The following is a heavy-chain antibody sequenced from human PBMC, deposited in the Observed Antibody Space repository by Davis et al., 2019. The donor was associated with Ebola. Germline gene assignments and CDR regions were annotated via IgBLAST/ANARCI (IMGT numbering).Heavy chain of an antibody. V-gene: IGHV3-30-3*01. CDR3: AKESGSGSFDY. CDR2: ISYDGSNK. D-gene: IGHD6-19*01. CDR1: GFTFSSYA. J-gene: IGHJ4*02. Sequence: GESLNISCAASGFTFSSYAMHWVRQAPGKGLEWVAVISYDGSNKYYADSVKGRFTISRDNSKNALYLQMNSLRAEDTAVYYCAKESGSGSFDYWGQGTLVTVSS.